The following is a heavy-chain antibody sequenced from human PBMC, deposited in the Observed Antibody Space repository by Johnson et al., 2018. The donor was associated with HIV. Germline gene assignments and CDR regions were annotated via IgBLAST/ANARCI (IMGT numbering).Heavy chain of an antibody. CDR2: ISYDGSDK. CDR3: ARGDRSTYYRRGAFDI. CDR1: GFTFSDYY. V-gene: IGHV3-30*03. D-gene: IGHD1-26*01. J-gene: IGHJ3*02. Sequence: QVLLVESGGGLVKPGGSLRLSCAASGFTFSDYYMSWIRQAPGEGLEWVAVISYDGSDKYYADSVKGRFTISRDNSKNTLYLQMNSLRAEDTAAYSCARGDRSTYYRRGAFDIWGQGTMVTVSS.